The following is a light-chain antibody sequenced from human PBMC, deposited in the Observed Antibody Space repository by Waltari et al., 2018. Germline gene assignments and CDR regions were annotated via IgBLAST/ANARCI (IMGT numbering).Light chain of an antibody. J-gene: IGLJ3*02. V-gene: IGLV3-21*04. Sequence: SYVLTQAPSVSVAPGKEARNTCGGNNIGSKSVHWYQQKPGQAPVLVIYSDSDRPSGIPERLSGSNSGNTATLTINRVEAGDEADYYCQVWDSSSDRGVFGGGTKLTVL. CDR1: NIGSKS. CDR3: QVWDSSSDRGV. CDR2: SDS.